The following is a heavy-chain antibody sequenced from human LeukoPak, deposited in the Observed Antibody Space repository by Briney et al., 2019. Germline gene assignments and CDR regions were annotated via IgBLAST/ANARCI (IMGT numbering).Heavy chain of an antibody. J-gene: IGHJ4*02. D-gene: IGHD1-26*01. Sequence: SDTLSLTCTVSGGSFSNYYWSWVRQFPGKGLEWIGCVHYSGSTKYNPSLKSRVTISVDTSKNQFSLKVTCVTAADTAVYFCARGINVGATSFWGQGTLVTVSS. CDR1: GGSFSNYY. CDR2: VHYSGST. V-gene: IGHV4-59*07. CDR3: ARGINVGATSF.